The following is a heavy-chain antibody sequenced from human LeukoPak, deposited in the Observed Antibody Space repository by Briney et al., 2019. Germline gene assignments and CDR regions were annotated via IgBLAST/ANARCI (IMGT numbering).Heavy chain of an antibody. CDR2: IYHSGST. CDR1: GYSISSGYY. D-gene: IGHD2-2*01. V-gene: IGHV4-38-2*02. CDR3: ARVRGYCSSTICYRYYFDY. Sequence: SETLSLTCTVSGYSISSGYYWGWIRPPPGKGQEWIGTIYHSGSTYYNPSLKSRVTISVDTSKNQFSLKLTSVTAADTAVYYCARVRGYCSSTICYRYYFDYWGQGTLVTVSS. J-gene: IGHJ4*02.